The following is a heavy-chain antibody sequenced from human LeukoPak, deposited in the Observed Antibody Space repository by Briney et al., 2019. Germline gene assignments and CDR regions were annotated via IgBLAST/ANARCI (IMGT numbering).Heavy chain of an antibody. CDR2: ISYDGSNK. CDR1: GFTFSSYA. J-gene: IGHJ3*02. V-gene: IGHV3-30*01. Sequence: PGGSLRLSCAASGFTFSSYAMHWVRQAPGKGLEWVAVISYDGSNKYYADSVKGRFTISRDNSKNTLYLQMNSLRAEDTAVYYCAGELGDDAFDIWGQGTMVTVSS. CDR3: AGELGDDAFDI. D-gene: IGHD3-10*01.